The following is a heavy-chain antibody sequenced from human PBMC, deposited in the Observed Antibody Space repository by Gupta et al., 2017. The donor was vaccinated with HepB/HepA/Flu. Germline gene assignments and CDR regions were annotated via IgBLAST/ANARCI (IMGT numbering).Heavy chain of an antibody. D-gene: IGHD1-1*01. CDR3: AKDASWNDADGMDV. Sequence: QVQLVESGGGVVQPGRSLRLACAASGFTFRSYGMHWVRQAPGKGLEWVAVISYDGSNKYYADSVKGRFTISRDNSKNTLYLQMNSLRAEDTAVYYCAKDASWNDADGMDVWGQGTTVTVSS. CDR2: ISYDGSNK. V-gene: IGHV3-30*18. CDR1: GFTFRSYG. J-gene: IGHJ6*02.